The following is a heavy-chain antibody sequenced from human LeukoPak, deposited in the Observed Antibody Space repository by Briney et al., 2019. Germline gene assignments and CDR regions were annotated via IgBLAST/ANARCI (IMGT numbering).Heavy chain of an antibody. V-gene: IGHV3-11*04. D-gene: IGHD1-7*01. CDR3: VRSPAELELRSDAFDI. CDR1: GFTFSDYY. Sequence: GGSLRLSCAASGFTFSDYYMSWIRQAPGKGLEWVSYISSSSGSTIYYADSVKGRFTISRDNAKNSLYLQMNSLRAEDTAVYYCVRSPAELELRSDAFDIWGQGTMVTVSS. J-gene: IGHJ3*02. CDR2: ISSSSGSTI.